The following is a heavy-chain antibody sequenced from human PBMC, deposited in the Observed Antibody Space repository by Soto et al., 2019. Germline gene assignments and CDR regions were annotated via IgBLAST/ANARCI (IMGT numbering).Heavy chain of an antibody. J-gene: IGHJ6*02. CDR3: ARARTSSAYDYGMDV. CDR1: GGTFSSYG. Sequence: QVQLVQSGAEVKKPGSSVKVSCKASGGTFSSYGISWVRQAPGQGLEWMGGIIPIFGTANYAQKFQGRVTMNAAESTSTAYMELSSLRSEDTAVYYCARARTSSAYDYGMDVWGQGTTVTVSS. D-gene: IGHD2-2*01. CDR2: IIPIFGTA. V-gene: IGHV1-69*12.